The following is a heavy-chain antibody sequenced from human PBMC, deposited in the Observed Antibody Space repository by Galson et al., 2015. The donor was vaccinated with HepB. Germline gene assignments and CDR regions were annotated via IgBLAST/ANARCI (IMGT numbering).Heavy chain of an antibody. CDR2: ISTNTGNP. D-gene: IGHD3-10*01. CDR1: GYTFTSYA. J-gene: IGHJ3*02. V-gene: IGHV7-4-1*02. Sequence: SVKVSCKPSGYTFTSYAMNWVRQAPGQGLEWIGWISTNTGNPTYAQGFTGRFVFSLDTSVSTAYLQISSLKAEDTAVYYCAREVAIRSPLLWFGRGAFDIWGQGTMVTVSS. CDR3: AREVAIRSPLLWFGRGAFDI.